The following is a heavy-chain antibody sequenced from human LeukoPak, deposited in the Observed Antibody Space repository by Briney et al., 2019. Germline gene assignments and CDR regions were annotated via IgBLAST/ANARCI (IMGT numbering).Heavy chain of an antibody. CDR3: ATKVAGTSHFSY. V-gene: IGHV3-48*03. J-gene: IGHJ4*02. CDR1: GFSISTFE. CDR2: ISDSGSAI. Sequence: PGGSLRLSCAASGFSISTFEMNWVRQAPGKGLERVSYISDSGSAIQHADSVRGRFAISRDNAKNSLYLEMHSLRVEDTAVYYCATKVAGTSHFSYWGQGTLVTVSS. D-gene: IGHD6-19*01.